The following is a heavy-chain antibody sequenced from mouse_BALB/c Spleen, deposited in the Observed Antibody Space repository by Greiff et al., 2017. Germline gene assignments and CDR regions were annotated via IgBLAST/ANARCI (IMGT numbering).Heavy chain of an antibody. J-gene: IGHJ3*01. CDR3: IPYRYDGPEFAY. Sequence: VQLKQSGAELARPGASVKLSCKASGYTFTDYYMHWVKQRPEQGLEWIGWIDPENGDTEYAPKFQGKATMTADTSSNTAYLQLSSLTSEDTAVYYCIPYRYDGPEFAYWGQGTLVTVSA. V-gene: IGHV14-4*02. D-gene: IGHD2-14*01. CDR2: IDPENGDT. CDR1: GYTFTDYY.